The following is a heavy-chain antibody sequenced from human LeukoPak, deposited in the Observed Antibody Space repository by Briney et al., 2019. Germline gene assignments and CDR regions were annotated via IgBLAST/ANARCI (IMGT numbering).Heavy chain of an antibody. Sequence: PSETLSLTCAVYGGSFSGYYWSWLRQPPGKGLEWIGEINHSGSTNFTPSLKSRVTISVDTSKNQFSLKLSSVTAADTAVYYCARLTSLTHFDYWGQGTLVPVSS. CDR2: INHSGST. D-gene: IGHD1-14*01. CDR1: GGSFSGYY. CDR3: ARLTSLTHFDY. J-gene: IGHJ4*02. V-gene: IGHV4-34*01.